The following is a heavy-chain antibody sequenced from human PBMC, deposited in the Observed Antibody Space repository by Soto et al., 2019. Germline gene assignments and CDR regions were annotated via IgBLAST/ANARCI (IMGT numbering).Heavy chain of an antibody. CDR3: AKDGRGTGDYYYYYGMDV. J-gene: IGHJ6*02. V-gene: IGHV3-9*01. CDR2: ISWNSGSI. Sequence: GGSLRLSCAASGFTFDDYAMHWVRQAPGKGLEWVSGISWNSGSIGYADSVKGRFTISRDNAKNSLYLQMNSLRAEDTALYYCAKDGRGTGDYYYYYGMDVWGQGTTVTVSS. D-gene: IGHD7-27*01. CDR1: GFTFDDYA.